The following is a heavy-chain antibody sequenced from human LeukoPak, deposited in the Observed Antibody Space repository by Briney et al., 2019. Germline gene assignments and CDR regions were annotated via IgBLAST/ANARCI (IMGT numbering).Heavy chain of an antibody. CDR3: AKGYSSGWYSNY. J-gene: IGHJ4*02. D-gene: IGHD6-19*01. CDR1: GFTVSSTY. V-gene: IGHV3-53*01. CDR2: LYSGGNT. Sequence: GGSLRLSCAASGFTVSSTYMNWVRQAPGKGLEWVSVLYSGGNTYYADSVKGRFTISRDNSKNTLYLHMNSLRAEDTAVYYCAKGYSSGWYSNYWGQGTLVTVSS.